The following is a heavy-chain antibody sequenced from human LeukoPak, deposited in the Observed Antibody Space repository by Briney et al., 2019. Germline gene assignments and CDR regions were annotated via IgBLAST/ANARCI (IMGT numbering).Heavy chain of an antibody. D-gene: IGHD3-10*01. J-gene: IGHJ6*03. CDR1: GFTFSSYS. V-gene: IGHV3-30*02. Sequence: GGSLRLSCAASGFTFSSYSMNWVRQAPGKGLEWVAFIRYDGSNKYYADSVKGRFTISRDNSKNTLYLQMNSLRAEDTAVYYCAKVDTMVRGVSSYYYYYYTDVWGKGTTVTISS. CDR2: IRYDGSNK. CDR3: AKVDTMVRGVSSYYYYYYTDV.